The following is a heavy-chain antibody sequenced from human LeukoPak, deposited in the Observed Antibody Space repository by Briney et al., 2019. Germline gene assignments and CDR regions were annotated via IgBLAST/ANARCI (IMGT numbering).Heavy chain of an antibody. V-gene: IGHV3-7*01. CDR3: ARDGSCFDF. Sequence: GGSLRLSCGASGFTFSDYWMSWVRQAPGKGPEWVANIKGDASKIYYVASVKGRFTISRDNDKNTLYLQMNNLRAEDTAVYHGARDGSCFDFWGQGALVTVSS. D-gene: IGHD2-15*01. CDR2: IKGDASKI. CDR1: GFTFSDYW. J-gene: IGHJ4*02.